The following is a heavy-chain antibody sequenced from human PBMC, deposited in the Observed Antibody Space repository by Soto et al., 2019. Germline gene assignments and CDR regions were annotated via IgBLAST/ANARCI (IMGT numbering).Heavy chain of an antibody. CDR2: ISYDGSKS. Sequence: QVQLVKSGGGVVQPGRSLRLSCAGSGFTFINPPMHCFRQAPGKGLEWVAVISYDGSKSHYADSVKGRFILSRDHSKNTLSMQMNSLRAEDADVYYSARGPLYGTEIGDFPIDNCDQRVLVTVSS. V-gene: IGHV3-30-3*01. CDR1: GFTFINPP. D-gene: IGHD2-21*02. CDR3: ARGPLYGTEIGDFPIDN. J-gene: IGHJ4*02.